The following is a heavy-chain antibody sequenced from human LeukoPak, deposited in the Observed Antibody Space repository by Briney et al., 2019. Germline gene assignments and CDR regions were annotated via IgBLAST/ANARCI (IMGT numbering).Heavy chain of an antibody. CDR1: RFTFSTYW. CDR3: ARDAPYYSSGWYYFDY. Sequence: GGSLRLSCAASRFTFSTYWMSWVRQAPGKGLEWVANIKQDGSEKSYVDSVKGRFTISRDNTKNSLYLQMNSLRGEDTAVYYCARDAPYYSSGWYYFDYWGQGTLVTVSS. D-gene: IGHD6-19*01. J-gene: IGHJ4*02. V-gene: IGHV3-7*01. CDR2: IKQDGSEK.